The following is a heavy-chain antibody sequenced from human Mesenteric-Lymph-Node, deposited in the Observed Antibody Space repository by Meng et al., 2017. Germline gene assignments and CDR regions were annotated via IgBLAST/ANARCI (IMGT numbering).Heavy chain of an antibody. J-gene: IGHJ4*02. V-gene: IGHV4-4*03. CDR1: EASISSSNW. CDR3: AGFPPPEKQWLVTDY. Sequence: QLPVPGPGLLKPPGHPPPPFPVSEASISSSNWWSWVRQTPGKGLEWIGEIYQSGSTNYNPSLKSRVTISVDKSKNQFSLKLSSVTAADTAVYYCAGFPPPEKQWLVTDYWGQGNLVTVSS. D-gene: IGHD6-19*01. CDR2: IYQSGST.